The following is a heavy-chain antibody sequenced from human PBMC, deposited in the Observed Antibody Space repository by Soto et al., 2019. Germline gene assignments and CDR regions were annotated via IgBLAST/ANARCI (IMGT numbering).Heavy chain of an antibody. CDR2: IYYSGST. J-gene: IGHJ6*03. V-gene: IGHV4-59*08. CDR3: ARAYGDLGGYYYYYYMDV. D-gene: IGHD4-17*01. CDR1: GGSISSYY. Sequence: SETLSLTCTVSGGSISSYYWSWIRQPQGKGLEWIGYIYYSGSTNYNPSLKSRVTISVDTSKNQFSLKLSSVTAADTAVYYCARAYGDLGGYYYYYYMDVWGKGTTVTVSS.